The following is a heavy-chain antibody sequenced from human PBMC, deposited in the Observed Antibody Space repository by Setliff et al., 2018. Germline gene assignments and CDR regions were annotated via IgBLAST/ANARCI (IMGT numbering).Heavy chain of an antibody. Sequence: GASVKVSCKASGYTFTDYGVSWVRQAPGQGLEWVGWISNRNGETNYAQMFQGRVTMTTDTSTNTAYMDLGSLRSDDTAFYFCAKEITEVIISGLDFRGQGTVVTVSS. J-gene: IGHJ4*02. D-gene: IGHD3-16*01. CDR3: AKEITEVIISGLDF. CDR1: GYTFTDYG. CDR2: ISNRNGET. V-gene: IGHV1-18*01.